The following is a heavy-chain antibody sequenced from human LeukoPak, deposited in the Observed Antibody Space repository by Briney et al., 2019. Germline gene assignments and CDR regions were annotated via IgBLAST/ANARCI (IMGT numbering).Heavy chain of an antibody. CDR3: ARRAAAAGTITFDY. Sequence: SETLSLTCTVSGGSISSSSYYWGWIRQPPGKGLEWIGSIYYSGSTYYNPSLKSRVTISVDTSKNQFSLKLSSVTAADTAVYYCARRAAAAGTITFDYWGQGTLVTVSS. CDR1: GGSISSSSYY. D-gene: IGHD6-13*01. CDR2: IYYSGST. J-gene: IGHJ4*02. V-gene: IGHV4-39*07.